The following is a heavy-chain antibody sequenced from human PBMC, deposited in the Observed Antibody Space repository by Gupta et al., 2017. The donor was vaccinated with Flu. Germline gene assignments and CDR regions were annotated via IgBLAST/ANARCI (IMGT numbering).Heavy chain of an antibody. CDR1: GFNFSRHA. CDR2: LSGRDGGK. V-gene: IGHV3-23*01. CDR3: ARDRSDYWYHWYFDL. Sequence: EVQLLESGGALVQPGGSLRLSCAASGFNFSRHAMNWVRQVPGKGLGWGSTLSGRDGGKYYPDSVEGRFTGSRDNSKRTLYLQLAGVRAEETAVYYWARDRSDYWYHWYFDLWGRGTLVTVSS. D-gene: IGHD3-22*01. J-gene: IGHJ2*01.